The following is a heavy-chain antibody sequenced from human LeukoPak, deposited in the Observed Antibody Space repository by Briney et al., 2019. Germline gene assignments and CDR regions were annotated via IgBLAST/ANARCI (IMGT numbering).Heavy chain of an antibody. CDR1: GFTFSSYG. V-gene: IGHV3-30*03. CDR3: TTDVEGSSSWPFDY. CDR2: ISYDGSNK. D-gene: IGHD6-13*01. Sequence: PGGSLRLSCAASGFTFSSYGMHWVRQAPGKGLEWVAVISYDGSNKYYADSVKGRFTISRDNSKNTLYLQMNSLRAEDTAVYYCTTDVEGSSSWPFDYWGQGTLVTVSS. J-gene: IGHJ4*02.